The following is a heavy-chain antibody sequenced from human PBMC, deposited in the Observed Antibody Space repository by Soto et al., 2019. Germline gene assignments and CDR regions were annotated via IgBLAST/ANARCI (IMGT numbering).Heavy chain of an antibody. Sequence: GSLRLSCAASGFTFSNAWMSWVRQAPGKGLEWVGRIKSKTDGGTTDYAAPVKGRFTISRDDSKNTLYLQMNSLKTEDTAVYYCTRGLWFGELYFDYWGQGTLVTVSS. J-gene: IGHJ4*02. CDR3: TRGLWFGELYFDY. CDR1: GFTFSNAW. CDR2: IKSKTDGGTT. V-gene: IGHV3-15*01. D-gene: IGHD3-10*01.